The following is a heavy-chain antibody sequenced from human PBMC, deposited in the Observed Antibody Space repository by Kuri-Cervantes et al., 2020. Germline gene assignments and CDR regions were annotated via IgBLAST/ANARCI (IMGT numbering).Heavy chain of an antibody. CDR3: ARDRGYSYGGVFYYYYGMDV. CDR1: GYTFSSYA. V-gene: IGHV3-30-3*01. CDR2: ISYDGSNK. D-gene: IGHD5-18*01. J-gene: IGHJ6*02. Sequence: SCKASGYTFSSYAMHWVRQAPGKGLEWVAVISYDGSNKYYADSVKGRFTISRDNSKNTLYLQMNSLRAEDTAVYYCARDRGYSYGGVFYYYYGMDVWGQGTTVTVSS.